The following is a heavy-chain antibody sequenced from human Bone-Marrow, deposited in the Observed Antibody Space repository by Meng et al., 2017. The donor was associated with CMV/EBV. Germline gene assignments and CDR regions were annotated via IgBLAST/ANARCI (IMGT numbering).Heavy chain of an antibody. J-gene: IGHJ4*02. D-gene: IGHD3-10*01. CDR1: GFSVSSYW. CDR3: ARSGQGNHFDY. CDR2: INSDGSST. Sequence: GESLKISCAASGFSVSSYWMHWVRQAPGKGLVWVSRINSDGSSTTYADPVKGRFTFSRDNAKNTLYLQMNSLRAEDTAVYYCARSGQGNHFDYWGQGTLVTVSS. V-gene: IGHV3-74*01.